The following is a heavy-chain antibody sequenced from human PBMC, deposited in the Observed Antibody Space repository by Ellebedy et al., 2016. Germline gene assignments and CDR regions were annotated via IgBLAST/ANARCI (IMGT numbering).Heavy chain of an antibody. J-gene: IGHJ4*02. Sequence: GGSLRLSXAASGFTFSSYWMSWVRQAPGKGLEWVANIKQDGSEKYYVDSVKGRFTISRDNAKNSLFLQMNSLRAEDSAVYYCARAMAFRYIEARRHYSDYWGQGTLVTVSS. CDR1: GFTFSSYW. CDR3: ARAMAFRYIEARRHYSDY. V-gene: IGHV3-7*01. CDR2: IKQDGSEK. D-gene: IGHD2-2*02.